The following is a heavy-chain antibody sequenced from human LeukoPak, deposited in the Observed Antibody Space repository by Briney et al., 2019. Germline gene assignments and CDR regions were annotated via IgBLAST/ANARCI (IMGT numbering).Heavy chain of an antibody. CDR2: IYSGGST. V-gene: IGHV3-66*01. CDR3: ARDPQIVGGTFD. CDR1: GFTVSSNY. Sequence: GGSLRLSCAASGFTVSSNYMSWVRQAPGRGLEWVSVIYSGGSTYYADSLKGRFTISRDNSNNTLYLQMNSLRAEDTAVYYCARDPQIVGGTFDWGQGTLVTVSS. D-gene: IGHD1-26*01. J-gene: IGHJ4*02.